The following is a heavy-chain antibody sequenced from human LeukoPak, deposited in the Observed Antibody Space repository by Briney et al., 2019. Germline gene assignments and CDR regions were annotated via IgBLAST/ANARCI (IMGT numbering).Heavy chain of an antibody. V-gene: IGHV4-4*02. CDR2: IYHSGST. Sequence: SGTLSLTCGVSIGSNSRGLWRSRVRQPPGKGLEWIGEIYHSGSTNYNPSLKSRATISVDKSKGQFSLKLSSVTAADTAIYYCARKPTTSEAFDMWGQGTMVTVSS. J-gene: IGHJ3*02. CDR1: IGSNSRGLW. D-gene: IGHD1-26*01. CDR3: ARKPTTSEAFDM.